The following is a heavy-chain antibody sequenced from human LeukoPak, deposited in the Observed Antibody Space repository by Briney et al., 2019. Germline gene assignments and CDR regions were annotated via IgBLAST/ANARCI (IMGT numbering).Heavy chain of an antibody. J-gene: IGHJ6*03. V-gene: IGHV1-8*01. CDR2: MNPNSGNT. Sequence: ASVKVSCKASGYTFTSYDINWVRQATGQGLEWMGWMNPNSGNTGYAQKFQGRVTMTRKTSISTAYMELSSLRSEDTAVYYCARTQYSGYDFVSYYYYYYMDVWGKGTTVTVSS. CDR3: ARTQYSGYDFVSYYYYYYMDV. D-gene: IGHD5-12*01. CDR1: GYTFTSYD.